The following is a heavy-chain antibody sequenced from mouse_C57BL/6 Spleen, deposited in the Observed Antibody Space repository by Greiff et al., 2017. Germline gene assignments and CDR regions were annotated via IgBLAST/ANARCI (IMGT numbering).Heavy chain of an antibody. J-gene: IGHJ2*01. V-gene: IGHV5-4*01. CDR1: GFTFSSYA. Sequence: DVHLVESGGGLVKPGGSLKLSCAASGFTFSSYAMSWVRQTPEQRLEWVATISDGGSYTYYPDNVKGRFTISRDNAKNNLYLQMSHLKSEDTAMYYWASDRYYFDYGGQGTTLTVSS. CDR2: ISDGGSYT. CDR3: ASDRYYFDY.